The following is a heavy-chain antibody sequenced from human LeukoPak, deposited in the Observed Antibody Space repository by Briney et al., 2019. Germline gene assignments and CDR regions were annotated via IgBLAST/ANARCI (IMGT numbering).Heavy chain of an antibody. Sequence: KPSETLSLTCAVYGGSLSGYYWSWIRQPPGKGLEWIGEINHSGSTNYNPSLKSRVTISVDTSKNQFSLKLSSVTAADTAVYYCARLAYYYDSSGKPLYYFDYWGQGTLVTVSS. CDR3: ARLAYYYDSSGKPLYYFDY. CDR2: INHSGST. CDR1: GGSLSGYY. V-gene: IGHV4-34*01. D-gene: IGHD3-22*01. J-gene: IGHJ4*02.